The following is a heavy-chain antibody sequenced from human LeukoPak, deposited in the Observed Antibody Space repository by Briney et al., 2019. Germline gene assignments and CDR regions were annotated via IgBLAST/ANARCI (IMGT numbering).Heavy chain of an antibody. V-gene: IGHV1-69*05. Sequence: SVKVSCKASGGTFSNYAISWVRQAPGQGLEWMGGIIPIFGTANYAQKFQGRVTITTDESTSTAYMELSSLRSEDTAVYYCARGGVALLYRDNWFDPWGQGTLVTVSS. CDR3: ARGGVALLYRDNWFDP. J-gene: IGHJ5*02. CDR2: IIPIFGTA. CDR1: GGTFSNYA. D-gene: IGHD2-15*01.